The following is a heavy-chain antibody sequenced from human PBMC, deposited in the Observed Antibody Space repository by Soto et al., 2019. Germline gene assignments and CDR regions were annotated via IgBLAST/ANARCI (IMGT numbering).Heavy chain of an antibody. CDR1: GYTFTRYG. J-gene: IGHJ6*02. Sequence: QGQLVQSGAEVKKPGASVKVSCKASGYTFTRYGISWVRQAPGQGLEWMGWISGYNGDTKYAQKFQGRVTMTIDTSTTTAFMELRSLTSDATAVYYCAKNGQPPYYYYGLDVWGQGTTVTVSS. CDR3: AKNGQPPYYYYGLDV. V-gene: IGHV1-18*01. D-gene: IGHD2-8*01. CDR2: ISGYNGDT.